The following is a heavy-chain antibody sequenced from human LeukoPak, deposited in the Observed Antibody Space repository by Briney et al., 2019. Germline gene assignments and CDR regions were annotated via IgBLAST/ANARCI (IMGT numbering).Heavy chain of an antibody. CDR2: IYYSGST. CDR1: GGSISSSSYS. CDR3: AKEPGGYDSFDY. V-gene: IGHV4-39*02. Sequence: SETLSLTCTVSGGSISSSSYSWGWIRQPPGKGLEWIGSIYYSGSTYYNPSLKSRVTISVDTSKNQFSLKLSSVTAADTAVYYCAKEPGGYDSFDYWGQGTLVTVSS. D-gene: IGHD3-22*01. J-gene: IGHJ4*02.